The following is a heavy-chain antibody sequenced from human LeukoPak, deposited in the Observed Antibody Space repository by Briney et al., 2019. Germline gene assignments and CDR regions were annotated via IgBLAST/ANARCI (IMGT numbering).Heavy chain of an antibody. D-gene: IGHD6-6*01. CDR2: ISDDGKKK. J-gene: IGHJ5*02. CDR3: AKILRESMDWLDL. Sequence: GRSLRLSCAASGFTFTSYGMHWVRQAPGKGLEWVALISDDGKKKVYADPVKGRFTISRDKSKKTLYLQMNSLRPEGTAVYYCAKILRESMDWLDLWGQGTRVTVSS. V-gene: IGHV3-30*18. CDR1: GFTFTSYG.